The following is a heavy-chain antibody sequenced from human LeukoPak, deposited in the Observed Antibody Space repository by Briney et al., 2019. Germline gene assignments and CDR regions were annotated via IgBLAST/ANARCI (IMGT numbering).Heavy chain of an antibody. CDR2: INPSSVT. CDR1: GYSFTGYY. CDR3: ARVRLGELSSFDY. V-gene: IGHV1-2*06. D-gene: IGHD3-16*02. J-gene: IGHJ4*02. Sequence: ASVKVSCKASGYSFTGYYLHWVRQAPGQGLEWMGRINPSSVTRYAHKFQDRVTMTRDTSISTAYMELSRLRSDDTAVYYCARVRLGELSSFDYWGQGTLVTVSS.